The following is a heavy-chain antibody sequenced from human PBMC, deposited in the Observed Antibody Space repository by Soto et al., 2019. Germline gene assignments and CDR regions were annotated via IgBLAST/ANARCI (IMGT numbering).Heavy chain of an antibody. D-gene: IGHD6-13*01. CDR2: FYSGST. CDR1: GASISSRSSY. V-gene: IGHV4-39*01. CDR3: ATTRGIAVGGSFDH. J-gene: IGHJ5*02. Sequence: SETLSLTGIVSGASISSRSSYWGWIRQPPGKGLEWVGTFYSGSTYNNPSLKSRVTISVDTSKNQFSLKLSSVAAEDTAIYYCATTRGIAVGGSFDHWGQGTLVTVSS.